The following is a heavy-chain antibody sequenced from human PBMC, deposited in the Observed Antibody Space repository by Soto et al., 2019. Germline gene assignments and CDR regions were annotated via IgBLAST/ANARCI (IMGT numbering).Heavy chain of an antibody. J-gene: IGHJ6*03. CDR3: ARDGEYCSSTSCPPSYSYYYMDV. D-gene: IGHD2-2*01. CDR2: MNPNSGNT. V-gene: IGHV1-8*01. CDR1: GYTFTSYD. Sequence: ASVKVSCKASGYTFTSYDINWVRQATGQGLEWMGWMNPNSGNTGYAQKFLGRVTMTRNTSISTAYMELSSLRSEDTAVYYCARDGEYCSSTSCPPSYSYYYMDVWGKGTTVTVSS.